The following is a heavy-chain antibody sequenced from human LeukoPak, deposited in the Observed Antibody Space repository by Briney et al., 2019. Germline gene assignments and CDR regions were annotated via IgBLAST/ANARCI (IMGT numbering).Heavy chain of an antibody. CDR3: SKDPNGDYVGAFDM. Sequence: GGSLTLSCTASGLTFSNYATTWVRQAPGKGLEWVSSITDSGRGTYYADSVKGRFSVSRDNSQNTVFLHMNSLRADDTALYYCSKDPNGDYVGAFDMWGPGTMVTVSS. CDR1: GLTFSNYA. CDR2: ITDSGRGT. J-gene: IGHJ3*02. D-gene: IGHD4-17*01. V-gene: IGHV3-23*01.